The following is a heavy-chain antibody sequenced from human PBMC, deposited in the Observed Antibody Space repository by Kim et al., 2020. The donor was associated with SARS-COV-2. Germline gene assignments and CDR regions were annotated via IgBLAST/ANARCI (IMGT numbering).Heavy chain of an antibody. CDR3: ASVIRGSGWLSDPVGFDY. D-gene: IGHD6-19*01. J-gene: IGHJ4*02. CDR1: GGSISSSSYY. V-gene: IGHV4-39*07. CDR2: IYYSGST. Sequence: SETLSLTCTVSGGSISSSSYYWGWIRQPPGKGLEWIGSIYYSGSTYYNPSLKSRVTISVDTSKNQFSLKLSSVTAADTAGYYCASVIRGSGWLSDPVGFDYWGQGTLVTVSS.